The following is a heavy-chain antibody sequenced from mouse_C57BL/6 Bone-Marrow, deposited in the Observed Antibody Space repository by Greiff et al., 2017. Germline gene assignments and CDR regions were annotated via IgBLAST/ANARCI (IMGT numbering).Heavy chain of an antibody. V-gene: IGHV5-6*01. Sequence: EVKLQASGGDLVKPGGSLKLSCAASGFTFSSYGMSWVRQTPDKRLEWVATISSGGSYTYYPDSVKGRFTISRDNAKNTLYLQMSSLKSEDTAMYYCAREANLLWYWYFDVWGTGTTVTVSS. J-gene: IGHJ1*03. CDR3: AREANLLWYWYFDV. CDR1: GFTFSSYG. CDR2: ISSGGSYT. D-gene: IGHD2-1*01.